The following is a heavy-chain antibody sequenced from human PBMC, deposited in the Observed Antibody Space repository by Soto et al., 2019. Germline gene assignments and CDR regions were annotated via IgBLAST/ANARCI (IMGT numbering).Heavy chain of an antibody. CDR1: GGTFSSYA. J-gene: IGHJ6*02. V-gene: IGHV1-69*01. D-gene: IGHD2-2*01. CDR3: ARSQGSSTSLERYYSYYYGMAG. Sequence: QVQLVQSGAEVKKPGSSVKVSCKASGGTFSSYAISWVRQAPGQGLEWMGGIIPISDTTKYAQKFQGRVTITADESTSTAYMELSSVRSEDTAVYYCARSQGSSTSLERYYSYYYGMAGWGQGTRVTVSS. CDR2: IIPISDTT.